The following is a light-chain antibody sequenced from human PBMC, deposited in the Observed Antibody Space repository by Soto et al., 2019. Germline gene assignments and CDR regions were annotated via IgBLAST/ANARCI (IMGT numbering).Light chain of an antibody. J-gene: IGKJ1*01. CDR3: QQYNTWHPKMA. CDR2: GAS. CDR1: QSVSSD. V-gene: IGKV3-15*01. Sequence: VVTQSPATLSVFPGETATLSCRASQSVSSDLAWYQQRPGQAPRLLIYGASTRATGIPARFRGSGSGTEXRLTXXSLQXEXXXXXXCQQYNTWHPKMAFGRGTKVEIK.